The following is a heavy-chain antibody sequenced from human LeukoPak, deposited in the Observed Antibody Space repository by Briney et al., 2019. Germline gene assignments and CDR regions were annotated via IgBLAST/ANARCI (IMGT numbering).Heavy chain of an antibody. V-gene: IGHV7-4-1*02. J-gene: IGHJ4*02. D-gene: IGHD5-18*01. CDR3: ARRPHLKYSRIKAGYYFDY. Sequence: ASVKVSCKASGYTFTSYAMNWVRQAPGQGLEWMGWINTNTGNPTYAQGFTGRFVFSLDTSVSTAYLQISSLKAEDTAVYYCARRPHLKYSRIKAGYYFDYWGQGTLVTVSS. CDR1: GYTFTSYA. CDR2: INTNTGNP.